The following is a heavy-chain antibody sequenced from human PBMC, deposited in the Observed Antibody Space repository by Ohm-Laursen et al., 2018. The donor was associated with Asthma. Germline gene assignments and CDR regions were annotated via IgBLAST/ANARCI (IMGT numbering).Heavy chain of an antibody. CDR3: AKDLMVVTANADY. V-gene: IGHV3-23*01. CDR2: ISGSGGST. CDR1: GFTFSSYA. J-gene: IGHJ4*02. Sequence: GSLRLSCAASGFTFSSYAMRWVRQAPGRGLEWVSAISGSGGSTYYADSVKGRFTISRDNSKNTLYLQMNSLRAEDTAVYYCAKDLMVVTANADYWGQGTLVTVSS. D-gene: IGHD2-21*02.